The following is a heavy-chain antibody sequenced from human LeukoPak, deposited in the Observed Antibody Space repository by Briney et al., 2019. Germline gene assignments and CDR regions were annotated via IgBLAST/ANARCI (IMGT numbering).Heavy chain of an antibody. CDR2: ISGSGGTT. Sequence: GGSLRLSCAASGFTFSSYAMSWVRQAPGKGLEWVSAISGSGGTTYYADSVKGRFAISRDNSKNTLYLQMNSLRAEDTAVYYCAKDRGMFLVGYLDYWGQGTPVTVSS. J-gene: IGHJ4*02. D-gene: IGHD2-15*01. V-gene: IGHV3-23*01. CDR1: GFTFSSYA. CDR3: AKDRGMFLVGYLDY.